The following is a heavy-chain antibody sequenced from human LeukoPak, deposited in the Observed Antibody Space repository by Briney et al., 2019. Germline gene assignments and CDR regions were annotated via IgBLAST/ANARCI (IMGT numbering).Heavy chain of an antibody. Sequence: SETLSLTCTVSGGSISSYYWSWIRRPPGKGLEWIGYIYYSGSTNYNPSLESRVTISVDTSKNQFSLKLSSVTAADTAVYYCASGYCSGGSCYQWDYWGQGTLVTVSS. CDR1: GGSISSYY. CDR3: ASGYCSGGSCYQWDY. J-gene: IGHJ4*02. CDR2: IYYSGST. D-gene: IGHD2-15*01. V-gene: IGHV4-59*08.